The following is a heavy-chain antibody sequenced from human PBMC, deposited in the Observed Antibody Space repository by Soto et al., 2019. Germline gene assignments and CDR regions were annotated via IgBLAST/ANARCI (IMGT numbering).Heavy chain of an antibody. CDR1: GNSVGNGPYY. J-gene: IGHJ6*02. D-gene: IGHD1-26*01. CDR2: IYYSGST. V-gene: IGHV4-61*01. CDR3: ARVGSSCHSGGCYYYYGLGV. Sequence: QVRLQESGPGLVKPSETLSLSCLVSGNSVGNGPYYWSWIRQSPGEGLEWIASIYYSGSTNVNPSIESRVNISIDMSKNQFFLELRSVTAADAAVYFCARVGSSCHSGGCYYYYGLGVWGQGTTVAISS.